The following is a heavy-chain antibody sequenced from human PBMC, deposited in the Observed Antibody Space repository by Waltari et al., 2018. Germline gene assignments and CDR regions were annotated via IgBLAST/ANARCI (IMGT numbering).Heavy chain of an antibody. CDR2: IYHSGST. J-gene: IGHJ6*03. V-gene: IGHV4-30-2*01. CDR1: GCSISSGGYS. CDR3: ARGNRHYYDSSGSYYYYYMDV. D-gene: IGHD3-22*01. Sequence: QLQLQESGSGLVKPSQTLSLTCAVSGCSISSGGYSWSWIRQPPGKGLEWIGYIYHSGSTYYNPSLKSRVTISVDRSKNQFSLKLSSVTAADTAVYYCARGNRHYYDSSGSYYYYYMDVWGKGTTVTVSS.